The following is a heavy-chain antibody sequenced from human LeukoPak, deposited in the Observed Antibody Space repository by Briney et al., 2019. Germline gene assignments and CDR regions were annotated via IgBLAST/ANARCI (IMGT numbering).Heavy chain of an antibody. Sequence: ASVKVSCKASGYTFTAFYLHWVRQAPGQGLEWMGWINPHSGGTNYAQKFQGRVTMTRDTSISTAYMELSRLTSDDTAVFYCAGGGTYGDHIMDYWGQGTLVTVSS. CDR2: INPHSGGT. D-gene: IGHD4-17*01. J-gene: IGHJ4*02. CDR1: GYTFTAFY. V-gene: IGHV1-2*02. CDR3: AGGGTYGDHIMDY.